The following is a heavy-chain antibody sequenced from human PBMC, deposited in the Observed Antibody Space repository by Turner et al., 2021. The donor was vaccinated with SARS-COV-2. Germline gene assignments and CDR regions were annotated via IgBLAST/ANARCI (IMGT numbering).Heavy chain of an antibody. D-gene: IGHD5-18*01. CDR1: GYTFTGYY. CDR3: AREDRGYSYGYGRFDP. V-gene: IGHV1-2*04. Sequence: QVQLVQSGAEVKKPGASVKVSCKASGYTFTGYYMHWVRQAPGQGLDWMGWNNPNSGGTNYAQKFQGWVTMTRDTSISTAYMELSRLRSDDTAVYYCAREDRGYSYGYGRFDPWGQGTLVTVSS. CDR2: NNPNSGGT. J-gene: IGHJ5*02.